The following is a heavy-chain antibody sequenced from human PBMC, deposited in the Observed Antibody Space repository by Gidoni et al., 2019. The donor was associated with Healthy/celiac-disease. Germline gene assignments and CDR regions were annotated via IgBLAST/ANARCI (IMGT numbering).Heavy chain of an antibody. Sequence: EVQLVESGGGLVQPGGSLRLSCAASGFTFSSYGMSWVRQAPGKGLEWVANIKQDGSENYYVDSVKGRFTISRDNAKNSLYLQMNSLRAEDTAVYYCARDSLESDWFDPWGQGTLVTVSS. CDR2: IKQDGSEN. CDR1: GFTFSSYG. J-gene: IGHJ5*02. V-gene: IGHV3-7*01. CDR3: ARDSLESDWFDP.